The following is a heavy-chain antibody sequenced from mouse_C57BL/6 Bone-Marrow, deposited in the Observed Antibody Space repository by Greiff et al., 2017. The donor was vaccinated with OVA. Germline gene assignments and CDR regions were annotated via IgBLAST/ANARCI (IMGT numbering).Heavy chain of an antibody. CDR3: ARRGLIVTFDY. CDR2: ISSGGSYT. Sequence: EVHLVESGGDLVKPGGSLKLSCAASGFTFSSYGMSWVRQTPDKRLEWVATISSGGSYTYYPDSVKGRSTISRDNAKNTLYLQMSSLKSEDTAMYDCARRGLIVTFDYWGQGTTLTVSS. D-gene: IGHD2-5*01. V-gene: IGHV5-6*01. CDR1: GFTFSSYG. J-gene: IGHJ2*01.